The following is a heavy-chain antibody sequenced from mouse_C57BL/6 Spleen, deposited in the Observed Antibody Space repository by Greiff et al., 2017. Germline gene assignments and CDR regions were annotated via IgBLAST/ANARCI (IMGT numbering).Heavy chain of an antibody. CDR3: ARSDSFRGLPLAY. Sequence: QVTLKECGPGILQSSQTLSLTCSFSGFSLSTSGMGVSWIRQPSGKGLEWLAHIYWDDDKRYNPSLKSRLTISKDTSRNQVFLKITSVDTADTATYYCARSDSFRGLPLAYWGQGTLVTVSA. J-gene: IGHJ3*01. CDR2: IYWDDDK. V-gene: IGHV8-12*01. CDR1: GFSLSTSGMG. D-gene: IGHD2-2*01.